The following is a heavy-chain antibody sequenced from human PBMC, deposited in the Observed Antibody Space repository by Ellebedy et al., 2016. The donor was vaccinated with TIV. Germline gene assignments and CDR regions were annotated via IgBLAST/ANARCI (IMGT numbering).Heavy chain of an antibody. Sequence: ASVKVSCKTSGYIFTAYYIHWVRQAPGQGLEWMGGIIPFFARARYAPKFQDIVTITADGPANEAYMELRILTSEDAAVYYCARRGYNYEYEFAHWGQGTLATVSS. CDR1: GYIFTAYY. CDR2: IIPFFARA. CDR3: ARRGYNYEYEFAH. D-gene: IGHD5-18*01. V-gene: IGHV1-69*13. J-gene: IGHJ4*02.